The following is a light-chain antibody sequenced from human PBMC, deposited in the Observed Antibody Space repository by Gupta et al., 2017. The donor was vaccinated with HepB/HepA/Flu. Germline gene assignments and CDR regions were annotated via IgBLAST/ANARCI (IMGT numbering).Light chain of an antibody. CDR3: QSVDIAGTGSHVI. CDR1: ALSKQY. J-gene: IGLJ2*01. V-gene: IGLV3-25*03. Sequence: SHDLTHAPSVSVSPDPTARITCAGDALSKQYGYWYQQKAGQAPLLVIFKDNERPSGIPERFSGSSSGTTFTLTVSGVQPEDEADYYCQSVDIAGTGSHVIFGGGTKLTVL. CDR2: KDN.